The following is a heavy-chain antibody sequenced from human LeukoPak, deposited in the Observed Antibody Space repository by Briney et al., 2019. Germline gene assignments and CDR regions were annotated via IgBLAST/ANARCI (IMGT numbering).Heavy chain of an antibody. CDR1: GFTFSSYG. CDR2: IRYDGSNK. V-gene: IGHV3-30*02. Sequence: PGGSLRLSCAASGFTFSSYGMHWVRQAPGKGLEWVAFIRYDGSNKYYADSVKGRFTISRDNSKNTLYLQMNSLRAEDTAVYYCARDSRTYSSSSGYDYWGQGTLVTVSS. J-gene: IGHJ4*02. CDR3: ARDSRTYSSSSGYDY. D-gene: IGHD6-6*01.